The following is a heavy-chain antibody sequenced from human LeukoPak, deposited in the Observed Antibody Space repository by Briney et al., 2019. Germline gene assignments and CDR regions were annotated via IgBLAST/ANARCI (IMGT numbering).Heavy chain of an antibody. CDR3: ARGAKRGRAATGPTPLGY. Sequence: PSETLSLTCTVSGGSISSSSTYWGWIRQPPGKGLEWIGSIYYSGSTNYNPSLKSRITISVDTSKNQFSLKLTSMTAADTAVYYCARGAKRGRAATGPTPLGYWGQGTLVTVSS. CDR2: IYYSGST. J-gene: IGHJ4*02. V-gene: IGHV4-39*07. CDR1: GGSISSSSTY. D-gene: IGHD6-13*01.